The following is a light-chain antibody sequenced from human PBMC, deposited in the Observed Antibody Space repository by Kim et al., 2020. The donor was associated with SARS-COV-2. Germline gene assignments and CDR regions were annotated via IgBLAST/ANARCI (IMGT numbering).Light chain of an antibody. V-gene: IGKV1-13*02. CDR1: QGISSA. CDR2: DAS. Sequence: AIQLTQSPSSLSASVGVIVTITCRASQGISSALGWWQEKPGKAPKLLIYDASSLESGVPSRFSGSGSGTDFTLTISSLQPEDFATYYCQQFISYPWTFGQGTKVDIK. CDR3: QQFISYPWT. J-gene: IGKJ1*01.